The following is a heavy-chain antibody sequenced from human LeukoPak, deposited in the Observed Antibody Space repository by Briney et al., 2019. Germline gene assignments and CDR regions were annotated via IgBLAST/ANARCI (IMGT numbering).Heavy chain of an antibody. D-gene: IGHD4-23*01. CDR1: GFTFSSYA. CDR2: ISGSGGST. Sequence: PGGSLRLSCAASGFTFSSYAMSWVRQAPGKGLEWVSAISGSGGSTYYADSVKGRFTISRDNSKNTLYLQMNSLRAEDTAVYYCARARGDYGGNLYWGQGTLVTVSS. V-gene: IGHV3-23*01. CDR3: ARARGDYGGNLY. J-gene: IGHJ4*02.